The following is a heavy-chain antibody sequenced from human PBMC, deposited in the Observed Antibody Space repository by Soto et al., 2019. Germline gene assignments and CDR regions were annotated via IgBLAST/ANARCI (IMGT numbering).Heavy chain of an antibody. Sequence: SETLSLTCVVSGGSISGSHWWSWVRQFPGMGLEWIGEVYHSGPTNYNPSFKSRVTLSADKSKNQLSLKLTSVTAADTAVYYCASTSRGELSYEALDIRGEVTMVTVSS. J-gene: IGHJ3*02. CDR2: VYHSGPT. D-gene: IGHD3-16*02. CDR1: GGSISGSHW. V-gene: IGHV4-4*02. CDR3: ASTSRGELSYEALDI.